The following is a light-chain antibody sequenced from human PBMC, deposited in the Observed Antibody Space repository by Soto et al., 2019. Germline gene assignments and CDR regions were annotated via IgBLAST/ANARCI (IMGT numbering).Light chain of an antibody. Sequence: EIVLTQSPGTLSLSPGERATLYCRASLSVSSSYLAWYQQKPGQAPRLLIYGASSRATGIPDRFSGSGSGTDFTLTISRLEPEDFAVYYCQQYGSSLFTFGPGTKVDIK. CDR3: QQYGSSLFT. CDR2: GAS. J-gene: IGKJ3*01. V-gene: IGKV3-20*01. CDR1: LSVSSSY.